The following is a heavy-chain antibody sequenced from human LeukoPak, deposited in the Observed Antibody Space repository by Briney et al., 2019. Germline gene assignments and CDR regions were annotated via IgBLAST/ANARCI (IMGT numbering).Heavy chain of an antibody. CDR1: GFSFTEYY. CDR3: AREGQLLLDGYYAMDV. CDR2: ISSSGTII. Sequence: GGSLRLSCAGSGFSFTEYYMTWIRQTPGKGLEWLSHISSSGTIIYYADSVKGRFTISRDNAKHSLFLQMNSLRAEDTAVYFCAREGQLLLDGYYAMDVWGQGTTVTVTS. D-gene: IGHD2-2*01. V-gene: IGHV3-11*01. J-gene: IGHJ6*02.